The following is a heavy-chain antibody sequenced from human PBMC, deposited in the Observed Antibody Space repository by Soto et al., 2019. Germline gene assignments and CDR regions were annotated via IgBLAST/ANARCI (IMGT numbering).Heavy chain of an antibody. J-gene: IGHJ6*02. CDR2: LSYDGSNK. CDR3: AKDRRSSSWSTKYYYYYGMDV. Sequence: GGPLRLSCAASGFPFSSYGMHSVRQAPGKGLEWVAVLSYDGSNKYYADSVKGRFTISRDNSKNTLYLQMNSLRAEDTAVYYCAKDRRSSSWSTKYYYYYGMDVWGQGTTVTVSS. V-gene: IGHV3-30*18. D-gene: IGHD6-13*01. CDR1: GFPFSSYG.